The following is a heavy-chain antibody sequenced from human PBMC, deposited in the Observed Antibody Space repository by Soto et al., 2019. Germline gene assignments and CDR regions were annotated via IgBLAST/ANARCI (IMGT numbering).Heavy chain of an antibody. CDR3: ARRDPGTSVDY. CDR1: GGSFTSNNW. J-gene: IGHJ4*02. V-gene: IGHV4-4*02. Sequence: SETLSLTCAVSGGSFTSNNWWTWVRQPPGQGLEWIGEIYRTGSTNYNPSLKSRVTISLDKSENQFSLKVTSLTAADTAVHYCARRDPGTSVDYWGQGTLVTVSS. D-gene: IGHD1-7*01. CDR2: IYRTGST.